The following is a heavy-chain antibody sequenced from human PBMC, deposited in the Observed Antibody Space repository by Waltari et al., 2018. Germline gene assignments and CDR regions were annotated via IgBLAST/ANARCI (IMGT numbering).Heavy chain of an antibody. CDR2: INPSGGST. D-gene: IGHD1-1*01. J-gene: IGHJ4*02. CDR3: ARDYGLERLGRWFDY. Sequence: QVQLVQSGAEVKKPGASVKVSCKASGYTFTSYYMHWVRQAPGQGLEWMGIINPSGGSTSYAQKFQGRVTMTRDTSTSTVYMELSSLRSEDTAVYYCARDYGLERLGRWFDYWGQGTLVTVSS. V-gene: IGHV1-46*01. CDR1: GYTFTSYY.